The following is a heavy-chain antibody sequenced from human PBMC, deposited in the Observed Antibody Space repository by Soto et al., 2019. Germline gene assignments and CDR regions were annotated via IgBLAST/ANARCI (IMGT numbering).Heavy chain of an antibody. CDR1: GGSISSSNW. J-gene: IGHJ3*02. CDR2: IYHSGST. D-gene: IGHD2-21*02. CDR3: AAYCGGDCYSSKAFGI. Sequence: SETLPLTCAVSGGSISSSNWWSWVRQPPGKGLEWIGEIYHSGSTNYNPSLKSRVTISVDKSKNQFSLKLSSVTAADTAVYYCAAYCGGDCYSSKAFGIWGQGTMVTVSS. V-gene: IGHV4-4*02.